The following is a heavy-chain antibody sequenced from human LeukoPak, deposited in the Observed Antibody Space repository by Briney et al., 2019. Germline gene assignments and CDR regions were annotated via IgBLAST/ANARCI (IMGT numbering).Heavy chain of an antibody. J-gene: IGHJ4*02. CDR2: IRYDGSNK. Sequence: GGSLRLSCAASGFTFSSYGMHWVRQAPGKGLEWVAFIRYDGSNKYYADSVKGRFTISRDNAKNTVYLQMNSLSAEDTAVYYCASVFDSWGQGFLVTVSS. CDR3: ASVFDS. D-gene: IGHD5/OR15-5a*01. V-gene: IGHV3-30*02. CDR1: GFTFSSYG.